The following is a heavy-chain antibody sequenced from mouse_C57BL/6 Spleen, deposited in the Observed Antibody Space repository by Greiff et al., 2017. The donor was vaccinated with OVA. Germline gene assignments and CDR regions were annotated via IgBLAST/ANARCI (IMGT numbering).Heavy chain of an antibody. J-gene: IGHJ3*01. CDR1: GYTFTSYG. V-gene: IGHV1-81*01. CDR3: ARPEWFAY. Sequence: VQLQQSGAELARPGASVKLSCKASGYTFTSYGISWVKQRTGQGLEWIGEIYPRSGNTYYNEKFKGKATLTADKSSSTAYLELRSLTSEDSAVCCCARPEWFAYWGQGTLVTVSA. CDR2: IYPRSGNT.